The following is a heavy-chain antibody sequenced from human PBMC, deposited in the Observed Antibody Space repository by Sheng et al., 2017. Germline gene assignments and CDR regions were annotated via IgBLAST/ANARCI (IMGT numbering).Heavy chain of an antibody. CDR3: ARAWPPKDAAGGPPL. CDR1: GGSITTSSNHGYY. Sequence: QLQLQESGPGLVKPSETLSLTCTVSGGSITTSSNHGYYWDWIRQPPGRGWSGLGLSMKVATPTTSRPSRVESPYQQTCPKTRYSLKMTSVTAADTAVYYCARAWPPKDAAGGPPLWGQGTTVTVSS. V-gene: IGHV4-39*07. J-gene: IGHJ6*02. CDR2: SMKVATP. D-gene: IGHD6-13*01.